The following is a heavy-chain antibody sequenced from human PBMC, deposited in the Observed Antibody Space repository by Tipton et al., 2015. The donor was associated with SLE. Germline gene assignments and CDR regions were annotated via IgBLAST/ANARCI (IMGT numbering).Heavy chain of an antibody. V-gene: IGHV4-59*11. CDR2: IYYSGNT. J-gene: IGHJ3*02. D-gene: IGHD2-21*02. Sequence: TLSLTCTVSGGSISSHYWSWIRQPPGKGLEWIGYIYYSGNTHYSPSLKSRVTMSVDTSKNQFSLKLSSVTAADTAVYYCARGVTFDAFDIWGQGTMVTVSS. CDR1: GGSISSHY. CDR3: ARGVTFDAFDI.